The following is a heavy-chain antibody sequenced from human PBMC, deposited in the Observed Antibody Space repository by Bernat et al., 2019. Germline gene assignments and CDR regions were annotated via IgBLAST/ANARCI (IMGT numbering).Heavy chain of an antibody. CDR3: ARGGELGILDG. CDR2: IWYDGSNK. V-gene: IGHV3-33*01. Sequence: QVQLVESGGGVVQPGRSLRLSCAASGFTFSSYGMHWVRQAPGKGLEWVAVIWYDGSNKYYADSVKGRFTISRDNSKNTLYLQMNCLRAEDTAVYYCARGGELGILDGWGQGTLVTVSS. D-gene: IGHD3/OR15-3a*01. J-gene: IGHJ4*02. CDR1: GFTFSSYG.